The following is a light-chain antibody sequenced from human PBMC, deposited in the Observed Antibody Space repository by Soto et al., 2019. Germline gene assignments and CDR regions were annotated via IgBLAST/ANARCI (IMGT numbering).Light chain of an antibody. V-gene: IGKV1-5*03. CDR2: KAS. CDR3: QHYNSYSQFT. J-gene: IGKJ3*01. CDR1: QSINSC. Sequence: DIQMTQSPSTLSASVGDRVTITCRASQSINSCLAWYQQKPGKAPKLLIYKASTLESGVPSRFSGSGSGTDFSLTIICLQHDDFATYYCQHYNSYSQFTFGPGTKVDLK.